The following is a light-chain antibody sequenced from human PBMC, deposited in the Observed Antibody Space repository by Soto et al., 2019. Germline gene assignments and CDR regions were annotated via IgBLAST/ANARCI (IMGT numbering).Light chain of an antibody. CDR1: SSDVGSYNL. J-gene: IGLJ3*02. CDR3: CSYAGSSTFWV. CDR2: EVS. V-gene: IGLV2-23*02. Sequence: QSVLTQPASVSGSPGQSITISCTGTSSDVGSYNLVSWYQQHPGKAPKLMIYEVSKRPSGVSNRFSGSMSGNTASLTISGLQAEDEADYYCCSYAGSSTFWVFGGGTKLTVL.